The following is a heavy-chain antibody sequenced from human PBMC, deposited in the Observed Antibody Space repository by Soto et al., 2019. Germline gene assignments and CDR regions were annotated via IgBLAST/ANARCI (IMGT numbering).Heavy chain of an antibody. CDR1: GFIFSSYA. V-gene: IGHV3-30-3*01. CDR2: ISYDGNNK. Sequence: GGSRRLSCAASGFIFSSYAMNWVRQAPGKGLEWVALISYDGNNKYYADSVKGRFTISRDSSKNTLYLQMNSLRDADTAVYYCGRCTSTSCHLGSDYWGQGTLVTVSS. CDR3: GRCTSTSCHLGSDY. D-gene: IGHD2-2*01. J-gene: IGHJ4*02.